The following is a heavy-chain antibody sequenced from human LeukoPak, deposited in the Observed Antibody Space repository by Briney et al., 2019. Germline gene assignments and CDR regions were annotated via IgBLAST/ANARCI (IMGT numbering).Heavy chain of an antibody. J-gene: IGHJ6*02. D-gene: IGHD3-10*01. CDR3: ARVYASGSYYRGMDV. Sequence: PGGSLRLSCAASGYTFSSYTMNWVRQAPGKGLEWVSSISSSSSYIYHAESVKGRFTTSRDNAKNSLYLQMNSLRAEDTAVYYCARVYASGSYYRGMDVWGQGTTVTASS. V-gene: IGHV3-21*06. CDR1: GYTFSSYT. CDR2: ISSSSSYI.